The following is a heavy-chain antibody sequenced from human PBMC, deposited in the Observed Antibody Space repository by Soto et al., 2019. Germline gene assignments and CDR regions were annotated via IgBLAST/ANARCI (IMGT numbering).Heavy chain of an antibody. Sequence: QVQLVESVGGVVQPGRSLTLSCAASGFTFNTYGMHWVRQAPGQGLEWVAVISLDGSDKYYTDSLKGRFTISRDNSKNTLFLQMNSLRPEDTAVYYCAKDRFNLMTGFDSWGQGTLVSVSS. CDR1: GFTFNTYG. V-gene: IGHV3-30*18. D-gene: IGHD2-8*01. CDR3: AKDRFNLMTGFDS. CDR2: ISLDGSDK. J-gene: IGHJ4*02.